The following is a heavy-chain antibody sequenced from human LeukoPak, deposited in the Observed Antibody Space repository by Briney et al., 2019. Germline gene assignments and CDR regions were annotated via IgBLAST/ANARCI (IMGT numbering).Heavy chain of an antibody. CDR1: GFTFSSYA. Sequence: PGGSLRLSCAASGFTFSSYAMHWVRQAPGKGLEWVANITHDGSNKYYADSVKGRFTISRDNSKNTLYLQMNSLRAEQTAVYCCARDYCSGDCYLHGSDYWGQGTLVTVSP. D-gene: IGHD2-21*02. CDR2: ITHDGSNK. V-gene: IGHV3-30*04. J-gene: IGHJ4*02. CDR3: ARDYCSGDCYLHGSDY.